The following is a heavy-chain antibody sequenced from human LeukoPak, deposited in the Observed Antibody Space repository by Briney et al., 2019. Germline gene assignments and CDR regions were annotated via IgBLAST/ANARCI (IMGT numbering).Heavy chain of an antibody. V-gene: IGHV4-39*01. Sequence: SETLCLTCTVSGGSITTSSYYWGWIRQPPGKGLEWIGIIYYSGSTYYNPSLKGRVTISVDTSKNQFSLKLSSVTAADTAVYYCARAFRARYFDLWGRGTLVTVPS. D-gene: IGHD2/OR15-2a*01. CDR3: ARAFRARYFDL. J-gene: IGHJ2*01. CDR2: IYYSGST. CDR1: GGSITTSSYY.